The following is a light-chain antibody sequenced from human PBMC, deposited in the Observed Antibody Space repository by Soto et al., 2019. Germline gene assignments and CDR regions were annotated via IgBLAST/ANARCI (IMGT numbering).Light chain of an antibody. Sequence: QCVLTQPASVSGSPGQSITISCTGTSSDVGGYNYVSWYQQHPGKAPKLMIYDVSNRSSGVSHRCSGCDSGNTASLTISGLQVGDVAAYYCSSYTRSSSFGLGTGTKVTL. CDR2: DVS. V-gene: IGLV2-14*01. J-gene: IGLJ1*01. CDR3: SSYTRSSSFG. CDR1: SSDVGGYNY.